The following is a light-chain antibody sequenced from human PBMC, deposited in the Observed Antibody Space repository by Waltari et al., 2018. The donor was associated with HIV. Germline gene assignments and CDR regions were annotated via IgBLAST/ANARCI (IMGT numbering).Light chain of an antibody. V-gene: IGLV2-14*01. Sequence: QSALTQPASVSGSPGQSITISCTGTSSDLRIYNSVSWYQHHPGKAPKVIIYEVSKRPSGVSSRFSGSISANTASLTISGLQAEDEAVYFCASYISSSSPEFGGGTKVTVL. J-gene: IGLJ3*02. CDR1: SSDLRIYNS. CDR2: EVS. CDR3: ASYISSSSPE.